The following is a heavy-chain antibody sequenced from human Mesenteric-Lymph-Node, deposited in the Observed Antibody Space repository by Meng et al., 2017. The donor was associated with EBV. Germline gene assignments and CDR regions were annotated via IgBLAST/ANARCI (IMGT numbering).Heavy chain of an antibody. V-gene: IGHV4-30-2*01. Sequence: QPQLQESGSGLVRPSHTLSLTCAVSGGSIISGGYSWSWIRQAPGKGLEWIGFIYHSGTTYLNPPLRSRVNLSVDTSKNQFSLNLRSVSAADTAIYYCARSAGGDYFDYWGQGTLVTVSS. CDR3: ARSAGGDYFDY. CDR2: IYHSGTT. CDR1: GGSIISGGYS. D-gene: IGHD1-26*01. J-gene: IGHJ4*02.